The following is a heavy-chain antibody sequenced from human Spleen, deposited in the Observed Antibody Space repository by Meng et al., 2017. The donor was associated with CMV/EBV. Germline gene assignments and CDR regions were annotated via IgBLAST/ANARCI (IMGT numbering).Heavy chain of an antibody. CDR3: ASDRKEYCSSTRCYSGMDV. V-gene: IGHV3-48*04. CDR2: ISSGSSTK. J-gene: IGHJ6*02. D-gene: IGHD2-2*01. Sequence: GGSLRLSCAGYGFTFSTYSMNWVRQAPGKGLEWVSYISSGSSTKYYADFVGGRFSISRDNARNALYLQMDSLRAEDTAVYYCASDRKEYCSSTRCYSGMDVWGQGTTVTVSS. CDR1: GFTFSTYS.